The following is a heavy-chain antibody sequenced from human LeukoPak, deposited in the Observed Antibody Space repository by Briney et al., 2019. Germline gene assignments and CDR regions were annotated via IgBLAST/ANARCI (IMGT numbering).Heavy chain of an antibody. CDR3: ARGDWSLDN. J-gene: IGHJ4*02. CDR2: ISSSSRYV. V-gene: IGHV3-21*01. Sequence: GGSLRLSCAASGFXFSSYTMNWVRQAPGKGLEWVSSISSSSRYVYYADSVKGRFTISRDNAKNSLYLQMNSLRAEDMAVYYCARGDWSLDNWGQGTLVTVSS. D-gene: IGHD3/OR15-3a*01. CDR1: GFXFSSYT.